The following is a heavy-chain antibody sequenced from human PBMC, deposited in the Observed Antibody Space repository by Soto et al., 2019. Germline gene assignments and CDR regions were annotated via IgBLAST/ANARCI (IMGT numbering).Heavy chain of an antibody. CDR3: AANPRHDTDPSWPY. D-gene: IGHD3-22*01. J-gene: IGHJ4*02. CDR1: GFAFSNYW. Sequence: GESLKISCKTSGFAFSNYWVGWVRQMPGKGFEWMGITYPGDSATKYSPSFQGHVTISSDKSTNTAYLQWSSLRASDTAIYFCAANPRHDTDPSWPYWGPGTLVTLSS. V-gene: IGHV5-51*01. CDR2: TYPGDSAT.